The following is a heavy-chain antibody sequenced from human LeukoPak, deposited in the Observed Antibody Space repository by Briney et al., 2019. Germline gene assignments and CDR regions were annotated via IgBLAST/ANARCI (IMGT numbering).Heavy chain of an antibody. CDR2: IYYSGST. D-gene: IGHD4-11*01. Sequence: SETLSLTCTVSGGSISSNYWSWIRQLPGKGLEWIGYIYYSGSTNYNPSLKSRVTMSVDTSKNQFPLKLSSVTAADTALFYCAREGGLQHHFDYWGQGTLVTVSS. V-gene: IGHV4-59*12. J-gene: IGHJ4*02. CDR3: AREGGLQHHFDY. CDR1: GGSISSNY.